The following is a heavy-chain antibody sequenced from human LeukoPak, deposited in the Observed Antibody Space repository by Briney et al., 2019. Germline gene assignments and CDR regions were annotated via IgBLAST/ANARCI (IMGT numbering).Heavy chain of an antibody. J-gene: IGHJ5*02. D-gene: IGHD3-10*01. V-gene: IGHV3-15*01. Sequence: GGSLRLSCAASGFSFSNAWMRWVRQAPGRGLEWVGRIKSKTDGATTDYAAPVKGRFTISRDDSRNTLYLQMNSLQIEDTGVYYCTTAPVYFYGSGSPRTRFDPWGQGTVVTVSS. CDR3: TTAPVYFYGSGSPRTRFDP. CDR1: GFSFSNAW. CDR2: IKSKTDGATT.